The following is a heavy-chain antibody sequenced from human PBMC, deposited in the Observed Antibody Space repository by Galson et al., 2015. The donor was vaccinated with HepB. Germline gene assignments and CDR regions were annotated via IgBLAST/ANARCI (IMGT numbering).Heavy chain of an antibody. D-gene: IGHD2-15*01. CDR1: GCTFSSYD. CDR3: ARDGYCSSGSCYFYHFDY. V-gene: IGHV1-69*05. J-gene: IGHJ4*02. CDR2: IIPFFGTA. Sequence: SVKVSCKASGCTFSSYDINWVRQAPGQGLEWMGGIIPFFGTANYAQKFQGRVTITTDESTSTAYMELSSLTSDDTAVYYCARDGYCSSGSCYFYHFDYWGQGTLVTVSS.